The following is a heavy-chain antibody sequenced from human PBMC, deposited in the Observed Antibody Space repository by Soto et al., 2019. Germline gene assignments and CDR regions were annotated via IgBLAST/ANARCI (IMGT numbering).Heavy chain of an antibody. CDR2: INHSGST. CDR1: GGSFSGYY. J-gene: IGHJ4*02. V-gene: IGHV4-34*01. Sequence: SETLSLTCAVYGGSFSGYYWSWIRQPPGKGLEWIGEINHSGSTNYNPSLKSRVTISVDTSKNQFSLKLSSVTAADTAVYYCARDLGGTGYWGQGTLVTVSS. D-gene: IGHD1-1*01. CDR3: ARDLGGTGY.